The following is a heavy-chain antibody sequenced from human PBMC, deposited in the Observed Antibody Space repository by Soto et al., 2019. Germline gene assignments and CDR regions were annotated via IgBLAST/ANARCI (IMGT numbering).Heavy chain of an antibody. J-gene: IGHJ6*02. CDR1: GFTFSSYS. V-gene: IGHV3-21*05. Sequence: PGGSLRLSCAASGFTFSSYSMNWVRQAPGKGLEWVSYISSSSSYIYYADSVKGRFTISRDNAKNSLYLQMNSLRAEDTAVYFCAINYDFWSGYYFGYYGMDVWGQGTTVTVSS. D-gene: IGHD3-3*01. CDR3: AINYDFWSGYYFGYYGMDV. CDR2: ISSSSSYI.